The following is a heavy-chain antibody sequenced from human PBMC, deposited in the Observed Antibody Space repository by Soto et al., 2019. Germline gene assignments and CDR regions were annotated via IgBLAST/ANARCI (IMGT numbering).Heavy chain of an antibody. D-gene: IGHD3-3*01. Sequence: EVQLLESGGGLVQPGGSLRLSCAASGSTFSSYPMSWVRQAPGRGLEWASPISGSGGSTYYEDSVKGRFTISRDNSKNTLYLQMNSLRAEDTAVYYCATNPYYDFWSGYLGWFDPWGQGTLVTVSS. CDR2: ISGSGGST. V-gene: IGHV3-23*01. CDR1: GSTFSSYP. J-gene: IGHJ5*02. CDR3: ATNPYYDFWSGYLGWFDP.